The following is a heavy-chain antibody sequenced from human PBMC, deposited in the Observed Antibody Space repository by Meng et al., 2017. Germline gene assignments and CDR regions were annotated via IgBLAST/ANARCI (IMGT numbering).Heavy chain of an antibody. V-gene: IGHV6-1*01. CDR3: AISWYGYFDY. CDR2: TYYRSKWYN. J-gene: IGHJ4*02. Sequence: TLSLTCAISGDSVSSNSAIWGWIRQSPSRGLEWLGRTYYRSKWYNDYAVSVKSRITINADTSKNQLSLQLNSVTPEDTSVYDCAISWYGYFDYWGQGTLVTVSS. CDR1: GDSVSSNSAI. D-gene: IGHD6-13*01.